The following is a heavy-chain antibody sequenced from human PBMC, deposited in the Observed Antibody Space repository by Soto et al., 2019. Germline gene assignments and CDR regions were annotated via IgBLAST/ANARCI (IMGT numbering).Heavy chain of an antibody. CDR2: IIPLLSTS. Sequence: QVQLEQSGAEVKKPGSSVRVSCKASGGPFSNDIITWVRQAPGQGLEWMGRIIPLLSTSTYAQNFQGRLTITAYRSTATAYMDLKTLTSADTAVYYCARDSPIGSTFSGYDAIDYWGQGTRITVSS. CDR3: ARDSPIGSTFSGYDAIDY. CDR1: GGPFSNDI. J-gene: IGHJ4*02. D-gene: IGHD5-12*01. V-gene: IGHV1-69*08.